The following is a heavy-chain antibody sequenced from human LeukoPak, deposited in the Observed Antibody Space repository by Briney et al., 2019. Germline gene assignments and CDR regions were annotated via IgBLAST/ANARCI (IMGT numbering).Heavy chain of an antibody. Sequence: PSETLSLTCTVSGGSICSYYWSWIRQPPGKGLEWIGYIYNSGSTNYTPSLKSRVTISIDTSKNQFSLKLSSVTAADTAVYYCAREGGAISFIDYWGQGTLVTVSS. D-gene: IGHD3-16*02. CDR3: AREGGAISFIDY. J-gene: IGHJ4*02. V-gene: IGHV4-59*01. CDR2: IYNSGST. CDR1: GGSICSYY.